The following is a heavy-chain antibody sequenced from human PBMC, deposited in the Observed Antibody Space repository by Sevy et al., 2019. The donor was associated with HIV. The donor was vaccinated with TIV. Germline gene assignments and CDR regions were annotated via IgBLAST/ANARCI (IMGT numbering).Heavy chain of an antibody. D-gene: IGHD1-26*01. V-gene: IGHV4-61*01. J-gene: IGHJ4*02. Sequence: SETLSLTWTVSGGSVSSGSYFWSWIRQPPGKGLEWIGYIHYSVSTNYNPSLKSRVTISVDTSKNQFSLNLSSVTAADTAVYYCARDSGTYPYYFDYWGQGTLVTVSS. CDR2: IHYSVST. CDR1: GGSVSSGSYF. CDR3: ARDSGTYPYYFDY.